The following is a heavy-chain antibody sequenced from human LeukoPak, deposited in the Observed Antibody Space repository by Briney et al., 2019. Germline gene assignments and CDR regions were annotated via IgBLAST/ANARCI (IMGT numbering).Heavy chain of an antibody. CDR3: ARGEYSYGYRVYFQH. CDR1: GGSISSSSYY. V-gene: IGHV4-39*07. CDR2: INHSGST. Sequence: SETLSLTCTVSGGSISSSSYYWGWIRQPPGMGPEWIGEINHSGSTNYNPSLKSRVTISVDTSKNQFSLKLSSVTAADTAVYYCARGEYSYGYRVYFQHWGQGTLVTVSS. D-gene: IGHD5-18*01. J-gene: IGHJ1*01.